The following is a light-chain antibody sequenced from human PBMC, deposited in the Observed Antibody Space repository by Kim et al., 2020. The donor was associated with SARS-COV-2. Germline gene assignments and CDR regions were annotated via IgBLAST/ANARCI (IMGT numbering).Light chain of an antibody. J-gene: IGKJ1*01. V-gene: IGKV3-15*01. CDR2: GAS. CDR1: QSISTN. CDR3: QQYNNWLTWT. Sequence: EIVMSQSPGTLSVSPGERATLSCRASQSISTNLAWYQQKPGQAPRLLIYGASTRATGIPARFSGSGSGTEFTLTISSLQYDDFAIYHCQQYNNWLTWTFCQGTKVDIK.